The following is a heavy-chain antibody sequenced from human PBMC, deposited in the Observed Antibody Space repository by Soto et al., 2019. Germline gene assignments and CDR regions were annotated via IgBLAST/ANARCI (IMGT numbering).Heavy chain of an antibody. Sequence: QVQLVESGGGVVQPGWSLRLSCVTSGFTFSDYAMHWVRQAPGKGLEWVAVIRHDGSNRYYADSVKGRFTISRDNSKNTLYFQMSSLRADDTAVYFCARVGRPQLLLTGFDNWGQGTLVTVSS. V-gene: IGHV3-33*01. D-gene: IGHD1-1*01. CDR3: ARVGRPQLLLTGFDN. J-gene: IGHJ5*02. CDR1: GFTFSDYA. CDR2: IRHDGSNR.